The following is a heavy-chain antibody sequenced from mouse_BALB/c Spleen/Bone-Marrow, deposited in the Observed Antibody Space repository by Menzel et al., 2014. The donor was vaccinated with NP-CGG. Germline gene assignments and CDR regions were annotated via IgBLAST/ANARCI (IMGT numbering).Heavy chain of an antibody. Sequence: QVQLKESGPELVKPGASVKISCKASGYTFTDYYINWVKQKPGQGLEWIRWIYPGSGSTKYNEKFKGKATLTVDTSSSTAYMQLSSLTSEDTAVYFCANLGRYAMDYWGQGTSVTVSS. CDR1: GYTFTDYY. CDR2: IYPGSGST. J-gene: IGHJ4*01. CDR3: ANLGRYAMDY. D-gene: IGHD3-1*01. V-gene: IGHV1-84*02.